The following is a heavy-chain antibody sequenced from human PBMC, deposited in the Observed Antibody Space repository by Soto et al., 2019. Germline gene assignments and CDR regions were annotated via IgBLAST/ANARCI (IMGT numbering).Heavy chain of an antibody. J-gene: IGHJ4*02. D-gene: IGHD3-16*01. CDR2: IYSGGST. V-gene: IGHV3-53*01. CDR1: GFSVSANY. CDR3: ARASSRWGSDAAH. Sequence: DLVESGGGLIQPGGSLRLSCAASGFSVSANYMSWVRQAPGKGLEWVSAIYSGGSTVYADSVKGRFTISRDNSKNTLYLQMNSLRAEDTAVYSCARASSRWGSDAAHWGQGTLVTVSP.